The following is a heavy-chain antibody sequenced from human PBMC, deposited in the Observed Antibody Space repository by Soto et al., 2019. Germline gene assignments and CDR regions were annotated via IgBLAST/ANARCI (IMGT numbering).Heavy chain of an antibody. V-gene: IGHV3-13*01. D-gene: IGHD3-16*02. CDR2: IGTAGDT. CDR3: ARATIWGSYHLDAFDI. Sequence: GSLRLSCAASGFTFSSYDMHWVRQATGKGLEWVSAIGTAGDTYYPGSVKGRFTISRENAKNSLYLQMNSLRAGDTAVYYCARATIWGSYHLDAFDIWGQGTMVTVSS. J-gene: IGHJ3*02. CDR1: GFTFSSYD.